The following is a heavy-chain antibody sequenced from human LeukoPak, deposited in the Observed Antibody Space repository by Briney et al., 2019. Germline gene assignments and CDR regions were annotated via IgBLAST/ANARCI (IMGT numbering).Heavy chain of an antibody. CDR2: ISSSSTTI. D-gene: IGHD6-13*01. CDR1: GFTFSTYS. CDR3: ARDATPAPGTVYMDV. Sequence: SGGSLRLSCAASGFTFSTYSTNWVRQAPGKGLEWVSYISSSSTTIYYADSVKGRFTISRDNAKNSLYLQMNSLRAEDTAVYYCARDATPAPGTVYMDVWGKGTTVTISS. V-gene: IGHV3-48*01. J-gene: IGHJ6*03.